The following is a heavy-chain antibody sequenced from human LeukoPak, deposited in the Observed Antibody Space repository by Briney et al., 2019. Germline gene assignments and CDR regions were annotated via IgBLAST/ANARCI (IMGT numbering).Heavy chain of an antibody. CDR3: ARRSYSHGYSDYFDY. V-gene: IGHV4-39*01. CDR1: DGSISSSSYY. CDR2: IYYSGST. J-gene: IGHJ4*02. D-gene: IGHD5-18*01. Sequence: PSETLSLTCTVSDGSISSSSYYWGWIRQPPGKGLEWIGSIYYSGSTYYNPSLKSRVTISVDTPKNQFSLKLSSVTAADTAVYYCARRSYSHGYSDYFDYWGQGTLVTVSS.